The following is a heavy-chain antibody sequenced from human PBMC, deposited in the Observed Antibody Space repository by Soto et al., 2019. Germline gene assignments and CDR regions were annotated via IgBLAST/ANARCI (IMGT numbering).Heavy chain of an antibody. CDR3: GRGPSPRAPAGGTPYYYAMDV. CDR2: INGATGQT. D-gene: IGHD6-13*01. J-gene: IGHJ6*02. Sequence: ASVKVSCKASGFTFSNYSMHWVRQAPGHSLEWMGWINGATGQTRSSQRFQDRVTITRDTSASTAYLELTSLRSDDTAVYYCGRGPSPRAPAGGTPYYYAMDVWGQGTTVTVSS. CDR1: GFTFSNYS. V-gene: IGHV1-3*01.